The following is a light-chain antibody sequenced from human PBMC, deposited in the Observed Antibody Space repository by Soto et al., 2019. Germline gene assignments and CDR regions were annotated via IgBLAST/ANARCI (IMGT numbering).Light chain of an antibody. Sequence: DIVLTQSPGTLSLSPGERATLSCRASQSLTRNYLAWYQQKPGQAPRLLFFGASTRATGILDRFSGSGSGTDFVLTISRLEPEDFAVYYCQQYGSSIMYTFGQGTKLEIK. V-gene: IGKV3-20*01. CDR3: QQYGSSIMYT. CDR2: GAS. J-gene: IGKJ2*01. CDR1: QSLTRNY.